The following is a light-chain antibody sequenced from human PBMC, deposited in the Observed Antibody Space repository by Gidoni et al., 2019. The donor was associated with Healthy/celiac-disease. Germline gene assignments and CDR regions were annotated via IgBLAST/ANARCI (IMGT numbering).Light chain of an antibody. J-gene: IGKJ1*01. V-gene: IGKV1-5*01. Sequence: PSTLSASVGDRVTITCRTSQGISNWLAWYQQKPGKAPKLLIYDASNLESGVPSRFSGSGSGTDFTLTISSLQPEDFATYYCQQYDSYSGTFGQGTKVEIK. CDR3: QQYDSYSGT. CDR2: DAS. CDR1: QGISNW.